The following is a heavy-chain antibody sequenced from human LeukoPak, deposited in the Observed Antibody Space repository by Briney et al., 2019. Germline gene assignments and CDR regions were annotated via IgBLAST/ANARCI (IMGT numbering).Heavy chain of an antibody. CDR1: GFTFSSYS. D-gene: IGHD3-16*01. V-gene: IGHV3-21*04. CDR2: ISSSSSYI. J-gene: IGHJ5*02. Sequence: GGSLRLSCAASGFTFSSYSMNWVRQAPGKGLEWVSSISSSSSYIYYADSVKGRFTISRDNAKNTLYLQMNSLRAEDTAVYYCAKDSPRGGSPNWFDPWGQGTLVTVSS. CDR3: AKDSPRGGSPNWFDP.